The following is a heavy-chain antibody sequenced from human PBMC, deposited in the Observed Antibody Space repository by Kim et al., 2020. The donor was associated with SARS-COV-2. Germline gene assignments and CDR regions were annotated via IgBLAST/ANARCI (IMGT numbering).Heavy chain of an antibody. CDR3: ARVGEDGQWPISYYFDY. V-gene: IGHV3-11*06. J-gene: IGHJ4*02. CDR1: GFTFSDYY. D-gene: IGHD6-19*01. CDR2: ISSSSSYT. Sequence: GGSLRLSCAASGFTFSDYYMSWIRQAPGKGLEWVSYISSSSSYTNYADSVKGRFTISRDNAKNSLYLQMNSLRAEDTAVYYCARVGEDGQWPISYYFDYWGQGTLVTVSS.